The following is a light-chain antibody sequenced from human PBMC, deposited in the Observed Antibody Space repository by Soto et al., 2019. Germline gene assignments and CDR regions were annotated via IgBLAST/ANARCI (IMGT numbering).Light chain of an antibody. CDR2: DTV. CDR1: TGTVTSGHY. Sequence: QAVVTQEPSLTASPGGTVTLNCSSSTGTVTSGHYPYRFQQRPGQAPRTLIYDTVKKHSWTPARFSGSLLGSKSALPLSGAQPEDEADYYCLLTYKGPYGFGPGAK. J-gene: IGLJ1*01. V-gene: IGLV7-46*01. CDR3: LLTYKGPYG.